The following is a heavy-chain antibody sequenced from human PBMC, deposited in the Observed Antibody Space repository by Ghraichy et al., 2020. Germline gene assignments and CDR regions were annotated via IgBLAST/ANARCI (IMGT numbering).Heavy chain of an antibody. CDR2: IRYHGNNK. D-gene: IGHD1-7*01. J-gene: IGHJ4*02. Sequence: GESLNISCAASGFTFSSYGMHWVRQAPGKGLEWVAFIRYHGNNKYYADSVKGRFAISRDNSKNTLYLQMDSLRAEDTAVYYCAKDLKAGTHGGDYWGQGTLVTISS. V-gene: IGHV3-30*02. CDR1: GFTFSSYG. CDR3: AKDLKAGTHGGDY.